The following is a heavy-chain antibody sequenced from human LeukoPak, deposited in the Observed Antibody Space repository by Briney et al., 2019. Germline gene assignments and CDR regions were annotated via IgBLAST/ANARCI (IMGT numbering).Heavy chain of an antibody. D-gene: IGHD3-9*01. J-gene: IGHJ5*02. V-gene: IGHV4-59*01. CDR3: ARVHYDILTGYWSPFVWFDP. CDR2: IYYSGST. CDR1: GGSISSYY. Sequence: SETLSLTCTVSGGSISSYYWSWIRQPPGKGLEWIGYIYYSGSTNYNPSLKSRVTISVDTSKNQFSLKLSSVTAADTAVYYCARVHYDILTGYWSPFVWFDPWGQGTLVTVSS.